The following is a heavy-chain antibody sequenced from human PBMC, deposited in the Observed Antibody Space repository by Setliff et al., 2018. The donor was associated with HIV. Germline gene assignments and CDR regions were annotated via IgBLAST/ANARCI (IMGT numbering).Heavy chain of an antibody. V-gene: IGHV4-4*07. CDR2: LHFSGTA. Sequence: PSETLSLTCSVSGGSILNYFWSWVRQAAGKGPEWIGRLHFSGTAATYNPSLKSRVTMSMDPSKNQFSLKLTSVTAADTALYYCARQFGSGFYFDYWGRGTLVTVSS. D-gene: IGHD3-22*01. CDR1: GGSILNYF. J-gene: IGHJ4*02. CDR3: ARQFGSGFYFDY.